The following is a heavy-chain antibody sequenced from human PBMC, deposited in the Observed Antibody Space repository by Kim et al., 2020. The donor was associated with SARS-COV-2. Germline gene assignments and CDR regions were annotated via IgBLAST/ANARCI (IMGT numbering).Heavy chain of an antibody. J-gene: IGHJ6*03. CDR2: IWLDGSNR. V-gene: IGHV3-33*01. Sequence: GSLRLSCAASGFTFSSYGMHWVRLAPGKGLEWVAVIWLDGSNRYFADSVKGRFTISRDNSKNTLYLQMNSLRTEDTAVYYCGRGRGSYNYYMDVWGKGTTVTVSS. D-gene: IGHD3-10*01. CDR1: GFTFSSYG. CDR3: GRGRGSYNYYMDV.